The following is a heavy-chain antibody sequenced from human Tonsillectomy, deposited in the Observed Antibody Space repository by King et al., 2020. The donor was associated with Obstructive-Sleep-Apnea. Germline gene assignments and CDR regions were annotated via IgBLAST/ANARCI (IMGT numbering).Heavy chain of an antibody. CDR3: ARDIVVVVAATDAFDI. D-gene: IGHD2-15*01. Sequence: QLVQSGAEVKKPGASVKVSCKASGYTFTSYGISWVRQAPGQGLEWMGWISAYNGNTNYAQKLQVRVTMTTDTSTSTAYMELRSLRSDDTAVYYCARDIVVVVAATDAFDIWGQGTMVTVSS. J-gene: IGHJ3*02. V-gene: IGHV1-18*01. CDR1: GYTFTSYG. CDR2: ISAYNGNT.